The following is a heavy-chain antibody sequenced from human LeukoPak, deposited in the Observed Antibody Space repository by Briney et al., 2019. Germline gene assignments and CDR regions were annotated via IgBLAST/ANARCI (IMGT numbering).Heavy chain of an antibody. Sequence: SETLSLTCTVPGDSISSGTSYWGWIRQSPGKGVEWIGSIYYSGTVSNNPSLKSRVTVSIDTSMNQFSLKLSSVTAADPAVYYCVRSTTTPIFNKWGQGTLVTVSS. J-gene: IGHJ1*01. V-gene: IGHV4-39*07. CDR1: GDSISSGTSY. CDR2: IYYSGTV. D-gene: IGHD1-26*01. CDR3: VRSTTTPIFNK.